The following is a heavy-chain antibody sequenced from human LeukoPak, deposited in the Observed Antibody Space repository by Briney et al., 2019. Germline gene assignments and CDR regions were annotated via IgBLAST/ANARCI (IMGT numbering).Heavy chain of an antibody. CDR3: ARLVSTGTHGYFDY. CDR2: MSYSGST. V-gene: IGHV4-39*07. Sequence: PSETLSLTCTVSDGSINWGWIRQPPGKGLEWVGSMSYSGSTFYSPSLKSRVTMSVDTSKNQFSLKLSSVTAADTAAYYCARLVSTGTHGYFDYWGQGTLVTVSS. CDR1: DGSIN. D-gene: IGHD2-8*02. J-gene: IGHJ4*02.